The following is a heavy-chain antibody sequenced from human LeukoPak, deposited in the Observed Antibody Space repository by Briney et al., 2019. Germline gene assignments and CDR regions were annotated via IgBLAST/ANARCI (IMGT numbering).Heavy chain of an antibody. CDR1: GGSVSSGNHY. V-gene: IGHV4-61*01. Sequence: SGTLSLTCSVSGGSVSSGNHYWSWIRQPPGKGLEWIGHVDYSGTTSYNPSLRRRVAISLETSKNQFSLKVMYLTAADTAVYYCARGIRTGYGYWGQGTLVTVSS. CDR2: VDYSGTT. D-gene: IGHD1-1*01. J-gene: IGHJ4*02. CDR3: ARGIRTGYGY.